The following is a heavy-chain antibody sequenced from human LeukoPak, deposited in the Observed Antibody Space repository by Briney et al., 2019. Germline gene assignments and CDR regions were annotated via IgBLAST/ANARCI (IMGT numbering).Heavy chain of an antibody. Sequence: ASVKVSCKASGYTFTSYYTHWVRQAPGQGLEWMGIINPSGGSTSYAQKFQGRVTMTRDMSTSTVYMELSSLRSEDTAVYYCAALYNWNGGGYMDVWGKGTTVTISS. J-gene: IGHJ6*03. D-gene: IGHD1-20*01. CDR2: INPSGGST. V-gene: IGHV1-46*01. CDR3: AALYNWNGGGYMDV. CDR1: GYTFTSYY.